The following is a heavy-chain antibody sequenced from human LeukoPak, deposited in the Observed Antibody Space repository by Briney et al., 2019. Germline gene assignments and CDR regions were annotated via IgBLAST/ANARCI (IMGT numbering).Heavy chain of an antibody. D-gene: IGHD3-10*01. J-gene: IGHJ3*02. Sequence: ARGSLRLSCAASGFTFTNYDMHWVRQATGKGLEWVSSIGTAGDTFYLGSVKGRFTISRENAKNSLYLQMDSLRAGDTAVYYCARFGGTDGFFDIWGQGTMVTVSS. CDR3: ARFGGTDGFFDI. CDR1: GFTFTNYD. V-gene: IGHV3-13*04. CDR2: IGTAGDT.